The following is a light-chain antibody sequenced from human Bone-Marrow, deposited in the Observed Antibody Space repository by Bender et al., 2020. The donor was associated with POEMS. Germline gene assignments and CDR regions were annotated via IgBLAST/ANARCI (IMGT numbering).Light chain of an antibody. J-gene: IGLJ1*01. CDR2: DVS. Sequence: QLALTQPRSVSGSSGHSVTISCTGTYNYFSWYQHHPGKAPKLMIYDVSQRPSGVPARFSGSKSGNTASLTVSGLQVDDEADYYCSSYAGTRFYVFGSGTRVTVL. V-gene: IGLV2-11*01. CDR1: YNY. CDR3: SSYAGTRFYV.